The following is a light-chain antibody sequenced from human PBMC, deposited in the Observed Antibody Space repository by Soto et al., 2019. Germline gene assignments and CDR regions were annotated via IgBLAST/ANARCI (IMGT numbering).Light chain of an antibody. V-gene: IGKV3-20*01. CDR1: QTIGRNY. CDR3: QQYANSPLLT. Sequence: EIVLTQSPGTLSLSPGETATVSCRASQTIGRNYLAWYQQKPGQAPRLLIFGTSTRATGIPDRFSGSGSGTDFTLSISRLEPEDFAVYYCQQYANSPLLTFGGGTKVDIK. J-gene: IGKJ4*01. CDR2: GTS.